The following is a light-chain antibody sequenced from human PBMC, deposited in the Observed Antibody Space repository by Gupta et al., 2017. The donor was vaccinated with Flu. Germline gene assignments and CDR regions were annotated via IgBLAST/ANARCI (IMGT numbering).Light chain of an antibody. CDR1: QSLLHSNGYNY. CDR2: LGS. J-gene: IGKJ2*01. CDR3: MQALQPYT. Sequence: DIVMTQSPLSLPVTPGEPASIPCRSSQSLLHSNGYNYLDWYLQKPGQSPQLLIYLGSNRASGVPDRFSGSGSGTDFTLKISRVEAEDVGVYCCMQALQPYTFGQGTKLEIK. V-gene: IGKV2-28*01.